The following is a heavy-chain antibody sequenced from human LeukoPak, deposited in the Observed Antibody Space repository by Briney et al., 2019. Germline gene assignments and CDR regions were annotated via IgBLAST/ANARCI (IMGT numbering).Heavy chain of an antibody. Sequence: PGRSLRLSCAASGFTFSSYGMHWVRQAPGKGLEWVAVMWYDGSNKYYADSVKGRFTISRDNSKNTLYLQMNSLRAEDTAVYYCARESQIVVVVAATRGGFDYWGQGTLVTVSS. D-gene: IGHD2-15*01. CDR3: ARESQIVVVVAATRGGFDY. CDR1: GFTFSSYG. J-gene: IGHJ4*02. V-gene: IGHV3-33*01. CDR2: MWYDGSNK.